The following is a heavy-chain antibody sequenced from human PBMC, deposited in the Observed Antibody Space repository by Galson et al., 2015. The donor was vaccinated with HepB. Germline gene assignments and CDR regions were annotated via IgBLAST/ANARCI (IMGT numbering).Heavy chain of an antibody. CDR2: ISAKNGNT. CDR3: ARESMPGPWGDY. Sequence: SVKVSCKASGYTFSTYGISWVRQAPGKGLEWMGWISAKNGNTRYAQKLQDRVTMTTDTSTSTAYMELRSLRSDDTAMYYCARESMPGPWGDYWGQGTLVTVSS. J-gene: IGHJ4*02. V-gene: IGHV1-18*01. D-gene: IGHD7-27*01. CDR1: GYTFSTYG.